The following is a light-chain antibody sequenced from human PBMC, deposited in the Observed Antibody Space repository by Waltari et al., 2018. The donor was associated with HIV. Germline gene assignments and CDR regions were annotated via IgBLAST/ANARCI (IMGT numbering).Light chain of an antibody. J-gene: IGLJ1*01. V-gene: IGLV2-23*02. CDR3: CSYAGSSTYV. CDR2: DVS. CDR1: SSDVGGYNY. Sequence: QSALTQPASVSGSPGQSFTISCTGTSSDVGGYNYVSWYKQHPGKAPKLMIYDVSKRPSGVSNRFSGSKSGNTASLTISGLQAEDEADYCCCSYAGSSTYVFGTGTKVTVL.